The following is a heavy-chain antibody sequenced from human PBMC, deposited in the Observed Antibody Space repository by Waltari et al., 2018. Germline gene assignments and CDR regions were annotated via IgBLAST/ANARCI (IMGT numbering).Heavy chain of an antibody. Sequence: QVQLVQSGAEVKKPGSSVKVSCKASGGTFSSYAISWVRQAPGQGLEWMGGIIPIFGTGNYALKVQGRVTITADESTSTAYMELSSLRSEDTAVYYCARPTVGAMDYYYGMDVWGQGTTVTVSS. V-gene: IGHV1-69*01. CDR3: ARPTVGAMDYYYGMDV. J-gene: IGHJ6*02. CDR2: IIPIFGTG. D-gene: IGHD1-26*01. CDR1: GGTFSSYA.